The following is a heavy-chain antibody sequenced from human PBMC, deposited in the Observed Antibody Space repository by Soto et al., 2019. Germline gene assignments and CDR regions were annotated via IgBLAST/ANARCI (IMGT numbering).Heavy chain of an antibody. CDR1: GGSISSGGYY. V-gene: IGHV4-31*03. CDR3: ASEPIN. Sequence: QVQLQESGPGLVKPSQTLSLTCTVSGGSISSGGYYWSWIRQHPGKGLEWIGYIYYSGSTYYNPSPNSRVTISVDTSKNQSANKLRSVTAAEPAVYYCASEPINWGQGTLVTVSS. D-gene: IGHD5-12*01. CDR2: IYYSGST. J-gene: IGHJ4*02.